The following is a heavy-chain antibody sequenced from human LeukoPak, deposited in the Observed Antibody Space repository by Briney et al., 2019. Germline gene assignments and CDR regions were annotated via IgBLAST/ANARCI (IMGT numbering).Heavy chain of an antibody. Sequence: PSETLSLTCTVSGGPITSYPYNWGWIRQPPGKGREWIGTISYSGNTYYNPSLKSRVTISADTSKNQFSLKLKSVTAADTALYYCATQPTGYPNWFDPWGQGTLVTVSS. J-gene: IGHJ5*02. D-gene: IGHD3-9*01. CDR3: ATQPTGYPNWFDP. V-gene: IGHV4-39*01. CDR1: GGPITSYPYN. CDR2: ISYSGNT.